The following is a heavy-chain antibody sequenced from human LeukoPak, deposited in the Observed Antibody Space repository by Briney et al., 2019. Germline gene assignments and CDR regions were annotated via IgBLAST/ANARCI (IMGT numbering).Heavy chain of an antibody. D-gene: IGHD6-13*01. CDR3: AREPGGAAPLDY. Sequence: SETLSLTCTVSGGSISSYYWSWIRQPAGKGLEWSGRIYTSGSTNYNPSLKRRATTSVDTSKNQFSLKLSSVTAADTAVYYCAREPGGAAPLDYWGQGTLVTVSS. CDR1: GGSISSYY. V-gene: IGHV4-4*07. J-gene: IGHJ4*02. CDR2: IYTSGST.